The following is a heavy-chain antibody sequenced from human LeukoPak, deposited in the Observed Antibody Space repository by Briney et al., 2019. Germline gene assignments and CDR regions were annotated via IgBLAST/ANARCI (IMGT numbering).Heavy chain of an antibody. Sequence: SGVLSLTCTGSGGSISNFRWSWIRQPPGKGLEWIGYVFDSGGTNYNPSLKSRVTISVDTSKKHFSLKLSSVTAADTAVYYCARGYSSSSNYFDYWGQGTLVTVSS. CDR2: VFDSGGT. V-gene: IGHV4-59*01. J-gene: IGHJ4*02. CDR1: GGSISNFR. D-gene: IGHD6-13*01. CDR3: ARGYSSSSNYFDY.